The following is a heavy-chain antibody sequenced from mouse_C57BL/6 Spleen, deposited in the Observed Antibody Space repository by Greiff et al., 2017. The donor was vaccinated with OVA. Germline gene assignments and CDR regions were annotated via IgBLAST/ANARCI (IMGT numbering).Heavy chain of an antibody. CDR1: GFNIKNTY. CDR2: IDPANGNT. J-gene: IGHJ3*01. V-gene: IGHV14-3*01. Sequence: EVKLVESVAELVRPGASVKLSCTASGFNIKNTYMHWVKQRPEQGLEWIGRIDPANGNTKYAPKFQGKATITADTSSNTAYLQLSSLTSEDTAIYYCARSLYPLRVLAYWGQGTLVTVSA. D-gene: IGHD2-1*01. CDR3: ARSLYPLRVLAY.